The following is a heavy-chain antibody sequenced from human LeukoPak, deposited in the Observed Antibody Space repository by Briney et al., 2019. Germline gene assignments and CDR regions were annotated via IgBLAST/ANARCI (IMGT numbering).Heavy chain of an antibody. V-gene: IGHV3-48*01. J-gene: IGHJ4*02. Sequence: GGSLRLSCAASGFSFSNYNMNWVRQAPGKGLEWISYISSNGSTIYYAASVKGRFTISRDSAKNSLYLQMNGLRAEDTAIYYCARGPKTSFDYWGQGTLVTVSS. CDR2: ISSNGSTI. CDR3: ARGPKTSFDY. CDR1: GFSFSNYN.